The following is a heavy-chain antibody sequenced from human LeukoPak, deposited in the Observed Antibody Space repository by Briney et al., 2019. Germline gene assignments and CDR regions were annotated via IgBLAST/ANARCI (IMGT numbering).Heavy chain of an antibody. D-gene: IGHD6-19*01. J-gene: IGHJ4*02. Sequence: SETLSLTCTVSGGSISSSSYYWGWIRQPPGKGLEWIGSIYYSGSTYYNPSLKSRVTISVDTSKNQFSLKLSSVTAADTAVYYCARTGNSGWYLFDYWGQGTLVTVSS. CDR1: GGSISSSSYY. CDR3: ARTGNSGWYLFDY. CDR2: IYYSGST. V-gene: IGHV4-39*07.